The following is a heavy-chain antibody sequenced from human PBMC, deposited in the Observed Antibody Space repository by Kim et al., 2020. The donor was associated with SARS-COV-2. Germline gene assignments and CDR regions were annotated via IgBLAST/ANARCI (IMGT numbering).Heavy chain of an antibody. V-gene: IGHV4-39*01. CDR2: IYYSGST. CDR3: ASESSYDFWSRPGAHY. J-gene: IGHJ6*01. CDR1: GGSISSSSYY. Sequence: SETLSLTCTVSGGSISSSSYYWGWIRQPPGKGLEWIGSIYYSGSTYYNPSLKSRVTISVDTSKNQFSLKLSPVTAADTAVYYCASESSYDFWSRPGAHY. D-gene: IGHD3-3*01.